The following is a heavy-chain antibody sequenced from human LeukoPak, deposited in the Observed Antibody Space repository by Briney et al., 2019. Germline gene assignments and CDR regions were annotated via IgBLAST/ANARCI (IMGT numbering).Heavy chain of an antibody. CDR2: IYPRDSDT. J-gene: IGHJ3*02. CDR3: ARHVTTASAARGFDI. CDR1: GYSFTSYW. Sequence: GESLKISCKGSGYSFTSYWVAWVRQMPGKGLEWMGIIYPRDSDTRYSPSFQGQVTISAGKSINTAYLQWSGLKASDTAVYYCARHVTTASAARGFDIWGQGTMVIVSS. D-gene: IGHD1-14*01. V-gene: IGHV5-51*01.